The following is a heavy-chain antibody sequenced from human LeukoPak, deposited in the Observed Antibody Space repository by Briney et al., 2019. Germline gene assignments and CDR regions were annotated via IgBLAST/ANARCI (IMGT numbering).Heavy chain of an antibody. CDR3: ARKVDCGGDCYHDWYFDL. V-gene: IGHV4-59*01. D-gene: IGHD2-21*02. CDR1: GGSISSYY. Sequence: SETLSLTCTVSGGSISSYYWSWLRQPPGKGLEWVGYIYYSGSTNYNPSLKSRVTISVDPSKNQFSLKLSSVTAADTAVYYCARKVDCGGDCYHDWYFDLWGRGTLVTVSS. CDR2: IYYSGST. J-gene: IGHJ2*01.